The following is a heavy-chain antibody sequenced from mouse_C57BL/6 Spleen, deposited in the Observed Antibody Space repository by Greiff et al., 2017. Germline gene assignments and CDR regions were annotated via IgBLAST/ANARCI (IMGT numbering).Heavy chain of an antibody. V-gene: IGHV1-19*01. CDR1: GYTFTDYY. CDR3: ARTPTVYYFDC. CDR2: INPYNGGT. J-gene: IGHJ2*01. Sequence: EVQLQQSGPVLVKPGASVKMSCKASGYTFTDYYMNWVKQSHGKSLEWIGVINPYNGGTSYNQKFKGKATLTVDKSSSTAYMELNSLTSEDSAVYYCARTPTVYYFDCWGQGTTLTVSS.